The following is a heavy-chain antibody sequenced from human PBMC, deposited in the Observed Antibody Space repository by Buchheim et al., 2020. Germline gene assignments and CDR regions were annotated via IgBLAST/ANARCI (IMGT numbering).Heavy chain of an antibody. CDR2: IRDKSHSYST. V-gene: IGHV3-72*01. CDR1: GFTFSDHY. J-gene: IGHJ4*02. Sequence: EVQLAESGGGLVQPGGSLRLSCVASGFTFSDHYMDWVRQAPGKGLEWVGRIRDKSHSYSTEYAPPVKGRFNISRDDQKNSLYLQMNSLKTEDTAVYYCARDLDSSAAFFDYWGQGTL. CDR3: ARDLDSSAAFFDY. D-gene: IGHD3-22*01.